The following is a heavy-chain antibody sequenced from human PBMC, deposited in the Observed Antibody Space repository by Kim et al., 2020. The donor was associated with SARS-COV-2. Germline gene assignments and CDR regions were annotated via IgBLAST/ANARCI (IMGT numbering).Heavy chain of an antibody. J-gene: IGHJ4*02. CDR3: ARTLRIVATSGPADY. CDR2: INHSGST. D-gene: IGHD5-12*01. CDR1: GGSFSGYY. Sequence: SETLSLTCAVYGGSFSGYYWSWNRQPPGKGLEWIGEINHSGSTNYNLPLKSRVTISVDTSKNQFPLKLSSVTAADTAVCYCARTLRIVATSGPADYWGPG. V-gene: IGHV4-34*01.